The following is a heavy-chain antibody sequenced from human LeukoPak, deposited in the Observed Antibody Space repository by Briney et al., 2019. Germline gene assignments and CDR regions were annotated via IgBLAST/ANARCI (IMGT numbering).Heavy chain of an antibody. CDR3: ARADSLGNWFDP. CDR2: IYYSGST. J-gene: IGHJ5*02. V-gene: IGHV4-59*08. Sequence: SETLSLTCTVSGGSISSYYWSWIRQPPGKGLEWIGYIYYSGSTNYNPSLKSRVTISVDTSKNQFSLKLSSVTAADTAVYYCARADSLGNWFDPWGQGTLVTVAS. CDR1: GGSISSYY. D-gene: IGHD2-15*01.